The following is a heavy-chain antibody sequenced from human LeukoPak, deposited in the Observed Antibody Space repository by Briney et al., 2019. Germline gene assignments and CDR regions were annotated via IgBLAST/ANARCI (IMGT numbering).Heavy chain of an antibody. CDR3: ARFPPGIAAAGNFDY. CDR2: ISSSSSTI. Sequence: PGGSLRLSCAASGFTFSSYSMNWVRQAPGKGLEWVSYISSSSSTIYYADSVKGRFTISRDNAKNSLYLQMNSLRAEDTAVYYCARFPPGIAAAGNFDYWGQGTLVTVSS. J-gene: IGHJ4*02. D-gene: IGHD6-13*01. CDR1: GFTFSSYS. V-gene: IGHV3-48*04.